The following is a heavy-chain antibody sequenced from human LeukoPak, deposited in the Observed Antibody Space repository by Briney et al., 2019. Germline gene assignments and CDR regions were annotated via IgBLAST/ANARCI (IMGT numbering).Heavy chain of an antibody. CDR2: ISSSSSYI. CDR1: GFTFSSYS. D-gene: IGHD5-18*01. CDR3: ASIADTAMATPFDY. V-gene: IGHV3-21*01. J-gene: IGHJ4*02. Sequence: GGSLRLSCAASGFTFSSYSMNWVRQAPGKGREWGSSISSSSSYIYYADSVKGRFTISRDNAKNSLYLQMNSLRAEDTAVYYCASIADTAMATPFDYWGQGTLVTVSS.